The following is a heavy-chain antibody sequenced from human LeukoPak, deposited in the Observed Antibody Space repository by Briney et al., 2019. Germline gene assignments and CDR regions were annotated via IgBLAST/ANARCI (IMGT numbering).Heavy chain of an antibody. V-gene: IGHV1-46*01. CDR1: GYTFTSYY. CDR2: INPSGGST. J-gene: IGHJ4*02. D-gene: IGHD2-15*01. Sequence: GASVKVSCKASGYTFTSYYMHWVRQAPGQGLEWMGIINPSGGSTSYAQKFQGRVTMTRDTSTSTVYMELSSLRSEDTAVYYCATNGDCSGGSCYLFDYWGQGTLVTVSS. CDR3: ATNGDCSGGSCYLFDY.